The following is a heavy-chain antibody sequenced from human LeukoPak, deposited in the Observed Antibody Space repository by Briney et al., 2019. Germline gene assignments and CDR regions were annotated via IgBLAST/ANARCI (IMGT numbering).Heavy chain of an antibody. Sequence: SETLSLTCAVYGGSFSGYYWSWIRQPPGKGLEWIGEINHSGSTNYNPSLKSRVTISVDTSKNQFSLKLSSVTAADTAVYYCAGRKEAVAGLSYYYYGMDVWGQGTTVTVSS. J-gene: IGHJ6*02. CDR1: GGSFSGYY. V-gene: IGHV4-34*01. D-gene: IGHD6-19*01. CDR3: AGRKEAVAGLSYYYYGMDV. CDR2: INHSGST.